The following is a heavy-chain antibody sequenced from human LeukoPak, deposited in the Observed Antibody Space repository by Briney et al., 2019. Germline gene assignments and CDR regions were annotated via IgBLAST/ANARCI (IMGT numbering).Heavy chain of an antibody. V-gene: IGHV3-30*03. CDR2: ISYDGRNK. Sequence: GGSLRLSCAASGFPFSNHGMHWVRQAPGKGLEWVAVISYDGRNKYYADSVKGRFTISRDDAKNSLYLQMNSLRDEDTAVYYCARDLTYYYDSSGYYYSRGYFDYWGQGTLVTVSS. CDR3: ARDLTYYYDSSGYYYSRGYFDY. CDR1: GFPFSNHG. J-gene: IGHJ4*02. D-gene: IGHD3-22*01.